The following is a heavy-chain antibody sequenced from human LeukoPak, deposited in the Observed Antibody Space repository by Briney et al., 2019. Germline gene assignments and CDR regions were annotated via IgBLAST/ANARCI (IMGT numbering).Heavy chain of an antibody. Sequence: PSETLSLTCAVYGGSFSGYYWSWIRQPPGKGLEWIGEINHSGNTNYNPSLKSRVTISVDTSKNQFSLKLSSVTAADTAVYYCARGRGRGWGQGTLVTVSS. D-gene: IGHD1-26*01. V-gene: IGHV4-34*01. CDR2: INHSGNT. J-gene: IGHJ4*02. CDR3: ARGRGRG. CDR1: GGSFSGYY.